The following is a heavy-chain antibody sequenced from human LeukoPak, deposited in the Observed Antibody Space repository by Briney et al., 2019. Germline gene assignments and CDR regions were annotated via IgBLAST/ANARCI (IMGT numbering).Heavy chain of an antibody. Sequence: ASVKVSCKVSGYTLTELSMHWVRQVPGKGLEWMGGFDPEDGETIYAQKFQGRVTMTEDTSTDTAYMELSSLRSEDTAVYYCASRYSGSYYADYWGQGTLVTVSS. V-gene: IGHV1-24*01. D-gene: IGHD1-26*01. CDR3: ASRYSGSYYADY. J-gene: IGHJ4*02. CDR1: GYTLTELS. CDR2: FDPEDGET.